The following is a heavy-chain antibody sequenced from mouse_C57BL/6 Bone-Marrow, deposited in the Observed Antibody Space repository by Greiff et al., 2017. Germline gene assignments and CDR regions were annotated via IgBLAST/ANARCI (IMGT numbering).Heavy chain of an antibody. CDR2: IYPGDGGT. V-gene: IGHV1-82*01. Sequence: VQLQQSGPELVKPGASVKISCKASGYAFSSSWMNWVKQRPGKGLEWIGRIYPGDGGTNYNGKFKGKATLTADKSSSTAYMQLSSLTSEDSAVYFCARERFGFAYWGQGTLVTVSA. CDR1: GYAFSSSW. J-gene: IGHJ3*01. CDR3: ARERFGFAY.